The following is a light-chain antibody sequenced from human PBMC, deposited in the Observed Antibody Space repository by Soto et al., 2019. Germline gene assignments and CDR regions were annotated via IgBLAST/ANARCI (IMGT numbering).Light chain of an antibody. CDR2: GAS. CDR3: QQYGSSPQIT. V-gene: IGKV3-20*01. Sequence: EIVLTQSPATLSLSPGERATLSCRASQSVSSSYLAWYQQKPGQAPSLLIYGASRRATGIPARFSGSRSGTDFTLTISSLEPEDFAVYYCQQYGSSPQITFGLGTRLDIK. CDR1: QSVSSSY. J-gene: IGKJ5*01.